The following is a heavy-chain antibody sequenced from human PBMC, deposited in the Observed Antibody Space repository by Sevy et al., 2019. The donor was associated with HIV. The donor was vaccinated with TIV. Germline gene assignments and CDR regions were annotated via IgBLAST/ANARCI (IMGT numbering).Heavy chain of an antibody. Sequence: GGSLRLSCAASGFSFSSYGMHWVRQAPGKGLEWMSYIQYDGSNKDYGDSVKGRFTISRDNSKNTLYLQMNSLRVEERVVFYGVKEGGGGGGDHWGQGTLVTVSS. V-gene: IGHV3-30*02. J-gene: IGHJ4*02. CDR3: VKEGGGGGGDH. D-gene: IGHD3-16*01. CDR1: GFSFSSYG. CDR2: IQYDGSNK.